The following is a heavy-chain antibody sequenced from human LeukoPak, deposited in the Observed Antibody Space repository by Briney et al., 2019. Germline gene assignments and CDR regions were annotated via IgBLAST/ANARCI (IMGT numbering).Heavy chain of an antibody. Sequence: SVKVSCKASGGTFSSYAISWVRQAPGQGLESMGGIIPIFGTANYAQKFQGRVTITTDESTSTAYMELSSLRSEDTAVYYCARGDTYYYDSSGYFCAFDIWGQGTMVTVSS. CDR2: IIPIFGTA. J-gene: IGHJ3*02. V-gene: IGHV1-69*05. D-gene: IGHD3-22*01. CDR1: GGTFSSYA. CDR3: ARGDTYYYDSSGYFCAFDI.